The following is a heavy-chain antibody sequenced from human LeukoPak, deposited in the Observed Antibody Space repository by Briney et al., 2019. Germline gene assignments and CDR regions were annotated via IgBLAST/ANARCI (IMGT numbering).Heavy chain of an antibody. CDR3: ARTHGSSGFDY. J-gene: IGHJ4*02. D-gene: IGHD3-22*01. Sequence: SETLSLTCTVSGGSISSYYWSWIRQPPGKGLEWIGYIYYSGSTNYNPSLKSRLTISVDTSKNQFSLKLSSVTAADTAVYYCARTHGSSGFDYWGQGTLVTVSS. V-gene: IGHV4-59*08. CDR2: IYYSGST. CDR1: GGSISSYY.